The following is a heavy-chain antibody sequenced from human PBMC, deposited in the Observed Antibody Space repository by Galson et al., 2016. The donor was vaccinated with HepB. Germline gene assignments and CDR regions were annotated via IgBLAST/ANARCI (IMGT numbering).Heavy chain of an antibody. V-gene: IGHV4-34*01. CDR3: ARGQDPYKILH. CDR2: IHPSGSD. D-gene: IGHD1-1*01. CDR1: GGSFSDYY. J-gene: IGHJ4*02. Sequence: SETLSLTCVVSGGSFSDYYWGWIRQSPGKGLEWIGEIHPSGSDDYNPSLRSRVTLSVDTSKSQFSMTVTSVTAADTAVYYCARGQDPYKILHWGQGTLVTVSS.